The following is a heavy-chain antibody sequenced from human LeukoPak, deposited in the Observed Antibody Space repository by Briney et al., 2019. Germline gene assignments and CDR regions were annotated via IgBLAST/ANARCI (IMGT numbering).Heavy chain of an antibody. V-gene: IGHV3-66*01. D-gene: IGHD6-13*01. Sequence: GGSLRLSCAASGFTFSSYAMSWVRQAPGKGLEWVSVIYSGGSTYYADSVKGRFTISRDNSKNTLYLQMNSLRAEDTAVYYCARFSSSGPRNTNWFDPWGQGTLVTVSS. CDR3: ARFSSSGPRNTNWFDP. CDR1: GFTFSSYA. J-gene: IGHJ5*02. CDR2: IYSGGST.